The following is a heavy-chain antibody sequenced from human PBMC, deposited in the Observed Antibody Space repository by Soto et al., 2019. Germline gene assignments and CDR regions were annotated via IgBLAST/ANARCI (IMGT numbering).Heavy chain of an antibody. D-gene: IGHD3-22*01. CDR2: ISYDGNDE. V-gene: IGHV3-30-3*01. CDR1: GFTFSDFP. J-gene: IGHJ4*02. Sequence: VGSLRLSCVASGFTFSDFPLHWVRRAPGKGLEWVAVISYDGNDESYADSVKGRFIISRDNSKNSLSLQVTSLRDEDTAVYYCARDLMPNDRGLGDLAYWGQGTLVTVSS. CDR3: ARDLMPNDRGLGDLAY.